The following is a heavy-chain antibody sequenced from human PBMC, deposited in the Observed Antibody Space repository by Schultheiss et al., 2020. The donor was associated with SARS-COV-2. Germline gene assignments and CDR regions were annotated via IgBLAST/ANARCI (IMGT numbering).Heavy chain of an antibody. CDR3: AKLGKGYCSGGSCLDWFDP. J-gene: IGHJ5*02. CDR2: MSGTAAGGST. Sequence: GGSLRLSCAASGFTFTSYAMSWVRQAPGMRLEWVATMSGTAAGGSTYYADSVRGRFAISRDNSENTLSLQMNTLRAEDTAVYYCAKLGKGYCSGGSCLDWFDPWGQGTLVTVSS. CDR1: GFTFTSYA. V-gene: IGHV3-23*01. D-gene: IGHD2-15*01.